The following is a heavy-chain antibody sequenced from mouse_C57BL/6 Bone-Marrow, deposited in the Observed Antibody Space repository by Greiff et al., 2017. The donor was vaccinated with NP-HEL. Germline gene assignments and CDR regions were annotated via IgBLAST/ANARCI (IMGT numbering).Heavy chain of an antibody. Sequence: QVQLQQPGAELVKPGASVMLSCKASGYTFTSYWLHWVKQRPGQGLVWIGMIHPNSGSTNYNEKFKSKATLTVDKSSSTAYMQLSSLTSEDSAVYYCARSLGDYWGQGTSVTVSS. CDR3: ARSLGDY. CDR2: IHPNSGST. CDR1: GYTFTSYW. J-gene: IGHJ4*01. V-gene: IGHV1-64*01. D-gene: IGHD3-1*01.